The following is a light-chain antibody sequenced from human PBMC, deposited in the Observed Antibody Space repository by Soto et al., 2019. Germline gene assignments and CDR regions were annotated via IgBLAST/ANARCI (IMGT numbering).Light chain of an antibody. CDR3: SSYAGSKGV. V-gene: IGLV2-8*01. CDR1: SSDVGGYNY. Sequence: QSVLTQPPSASGSPGQSVTISCTGTSSDVGGYNYVSSYQQHPGKAPKLMIYEVSKRPSGVPDRFSGSKSGNTASLTVSGLQAEDEADYYCSSYAGSKGVFGTGTKLTVL. J-gene: IGLJ1*01. CDR2: EVS.